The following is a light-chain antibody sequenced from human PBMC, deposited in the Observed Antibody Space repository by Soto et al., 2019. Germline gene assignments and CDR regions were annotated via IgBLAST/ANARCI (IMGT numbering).Light chain of an antibody. Sequence: TQSPAPLSVSAGERATLSCRASQSVSRNLAWYQQKPGQAPRLLIYDASTRATGTPARFSGSGSGTKFTLSISSLQSEDFAVYYCQQYNNWPITSGQGGRPEIK. J-gene: IGKJ5*01. V-gene: IGKV3D-15*01. CDR2: DAS. CDR1: QSVSRN. CDR3: QQYNNWPIT.